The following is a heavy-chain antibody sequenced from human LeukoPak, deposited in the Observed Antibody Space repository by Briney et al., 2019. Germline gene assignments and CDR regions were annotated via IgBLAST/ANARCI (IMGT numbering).Heavy chain of an antibody. D-gene: IGHD2-21*02. V-gene: IGHV3-48*03. CDR2: ISSSGSTI. J-gene: IGHJ3*02. CDR1: GFTFSSYE. Sequence: PGGSLRLSCAASGFTFSSYEMNWVRQAPGKGLEWVSYISSSGSTIYYADSVKGRFTISRDNAKNSLYLQMNSLRAEDTAVYYRARDGDARAFDIWGQGTMVTVSS. CDR3: ARDGDARAFDI.